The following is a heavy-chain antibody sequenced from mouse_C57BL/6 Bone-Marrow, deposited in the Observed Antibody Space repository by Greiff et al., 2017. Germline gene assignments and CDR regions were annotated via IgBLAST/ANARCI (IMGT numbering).Heavy chain of an antibody. CDR1: GYTFTSYW. Sequence: VQLQQPGAELVMPGASVKLPCKASGYTFTSYWMHWVKQRPGQGLEWIGEIDPSDSYTNYNQKFKGKSTLTVDKSSSTAYMQLSSLTSEDSAVYYCARDFFDVWGTGTTVTVSS. CDR3: ARDFFDV. V-gene: IGHV1-69*01. J-gene: IGHJ1*03. CDR2: IDPSDSYT.